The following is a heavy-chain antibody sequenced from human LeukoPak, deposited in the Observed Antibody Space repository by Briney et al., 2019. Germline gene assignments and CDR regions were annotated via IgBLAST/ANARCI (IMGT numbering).Heavy chain of an antibody. J-gene: IGHJ6*02. CDR3: ARVLGGSGSYYTYYYYAMDV. D-gene: IGHD3-10*01. V-gene: IGHV4-59*01. CDR2: MYYSGGT. CDR1: GGSISGFF. Sequence: SETLSLTCTVSGGSISGFFWSWIRQPPGEGLEWIGYMYYSGGTEYSPSLKSRVTMSVDTSKNQFSLKLSSVTAADTAVYYCARVLGGSGSYYTYYYYAMDVWGQGTTVTVSS.